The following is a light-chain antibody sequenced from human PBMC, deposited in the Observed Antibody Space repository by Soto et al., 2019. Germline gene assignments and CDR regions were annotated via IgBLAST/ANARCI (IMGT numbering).Light chain of an antibody. CDR1: QSISSW. V-gene: IGKV1-5*03. J-gene: IGKJ1*01. CDR2: KAS. Sequence: DIQMTQSPSTLSASVGDRVTITCGASQSISSWLAWYQQKPVKAPKLLIYKASSLESGVPSRFSGSGSGTEFTLTISSLQPDDFATYYCQQYNSYSPAFGQGTKVEIK. CDR3: QQYNSYSPA.